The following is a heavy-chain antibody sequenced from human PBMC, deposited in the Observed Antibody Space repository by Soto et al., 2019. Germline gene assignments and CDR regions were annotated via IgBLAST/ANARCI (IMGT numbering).Heavy chain of an antibody. Sequence: EVQLLESGGGLVQPGESLRLSCAASGFTFSSSAVSWVRQAPGKGLEWVSVISGSDDSTYYADSVKGRFTISRDNSKNTLYLQMNSLRAEDTAVYYCAKRSSSSTFDYWGQGTLGTVAS. V-gene: IGHV3-23*01. CDR2: ISGSDDST. D-gene: IGHD6-6*01. CDR3: AKRSSSSTFDY. J-gene: IGHJ4*02. CDR1: GFTFSSSA.